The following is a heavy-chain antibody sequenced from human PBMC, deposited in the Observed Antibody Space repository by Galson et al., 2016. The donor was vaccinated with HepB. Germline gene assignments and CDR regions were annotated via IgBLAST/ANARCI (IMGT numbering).Heavy chain of an antibody. J-gene: IGHJ6*02. CDR2: IDSSDSYI. D-gene: IGHD3-10*01. CDR3: ARRAGTSRGRYYYYGLDV. V-gene: IGHV5-10-1*01. CDR1: GYSFTNYW. Sequence: QSGAEVKKPGESLTISCKGSGYSFTNYWIIWVRQMPGKGLAWMGRIDSSDSYINYSPSFQGHVTISVDKSTSTAYLQWSSLKASDTAMYYCARRAGTSRGRYYYYGLDVWGQGTTVTVSS.